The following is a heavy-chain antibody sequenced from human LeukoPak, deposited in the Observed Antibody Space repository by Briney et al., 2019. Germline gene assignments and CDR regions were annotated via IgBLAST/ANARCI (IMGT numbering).Heavy chain of an antibody. Sequence: SETLSVTCTVSGGSISSYYWSWIRQPPGKGLEWIGEINHSGSTNYNPSLKSRVTISVDTSKNQFSLKLSSVTAADTAVYYCARGRRRYYDSSGYYGPYYFDYWGQGTLVTVSS. D-gene: IGHD3-22*01. CDR2: INHSGST. V-gene: IGHV4-34*01. CDR1: GGSISSYY. CDR3: ARGRRRYYDSSGYYGPYYFDY. J-gene: IGHJ4*02.